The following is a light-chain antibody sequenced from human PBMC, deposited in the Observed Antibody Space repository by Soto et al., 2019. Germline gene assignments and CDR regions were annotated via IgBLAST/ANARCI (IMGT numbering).Light chain of an antibody. CDR2: AAS. CDR3: QQLNSYPIT. V-gene: IGKV1-5*01. J-gene: IGKJ5*01. CDR1: QSISDW. Sequence: DIQMTQSPSTLSSSVGDRVTITCRASQSISDWLAWSQQKPGKAPKLLIYAASTLQSGVPSRFSGSGSGTDFTLTISSLQPEDFATYYCQQLNSYPITCGQGTRREIK.